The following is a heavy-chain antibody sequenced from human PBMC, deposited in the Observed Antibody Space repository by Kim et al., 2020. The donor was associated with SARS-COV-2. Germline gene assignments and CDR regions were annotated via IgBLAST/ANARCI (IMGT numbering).Heavy chain of an antibody. CDR2: TYYRSKWYN. V-gene: IGHV6-1*01. Sequence: SQTLSLTCAISGDTVSSNSVAWNWIRQSPSRGIEWLGRTYYRSKWYNGYAVSVKSRITINPYTSKNQFSLQLNSVTPEDTAVYYWARGAGAAFDYWGQGTLGTVSA. J-gene: IGHJ4*02. CDR3: ARGAGAAFDY. D-gene: IGHD6-19*01. CDR1: GDTVSSNSVA.